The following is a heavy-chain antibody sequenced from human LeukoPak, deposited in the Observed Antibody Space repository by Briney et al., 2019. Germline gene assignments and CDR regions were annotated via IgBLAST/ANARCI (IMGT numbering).Heavy chain of an antibody. CDR2: LIPIFGTA. Sequence: SVKVSCKASGGTFSSYAISWVRQAPGQGLEWMGGLIPIFGTANYAQKFQGRVTITTDESTSTAYMELSSLRSEDTAVYYCARGGYSYGNTFDYWGQGTLVTVSS. V-gene: IGHV1-69*05. CDR3: ARGGYSYGNTFDY. D-gene: IGHD5-18*01. CDR1: GGTFSSYA. J-gene: IGHJ4*02.